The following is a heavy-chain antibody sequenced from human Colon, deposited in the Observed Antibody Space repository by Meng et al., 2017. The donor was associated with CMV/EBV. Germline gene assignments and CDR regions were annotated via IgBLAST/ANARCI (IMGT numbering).Heavy chain of an antibody. Sequence: GESLKISCAASGFTFSSYGMHWVRQAPGKGLEWVAFIRYDGSNKYYADSVKGRFTISRDNSKNTLYLQMNSLRAEDTAVYYCARAPTRTGNNWFDPWGQGTLVTVSS. D-gene: IGHD3/OR15-3a*01. CDR3: ARAPTRTGNNWFDP. J-gene: IGHJ5*02. CDR1: GFTFSSYG. V-gene: IGHV3-30*02. CDR2: IRYDGSNK.